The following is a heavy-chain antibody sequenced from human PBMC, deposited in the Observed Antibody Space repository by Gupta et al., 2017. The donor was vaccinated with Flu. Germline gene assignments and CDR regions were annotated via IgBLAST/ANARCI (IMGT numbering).Heavy chain of an antibody. CDR1: GDSIRSGTDY. J-gene: IGHJ6*02. CDR3: ARLPLGHLSSSYYFYGMDV. V-gene: IGHV4-61*02. D-gene: IGHD3-16*02. CDR2: IHTSGIT. Sequence: QVQLQESGPGLVKPSQTLSLTCTVSGDSIRSGTDYWSWVRQPAGQGLEWIGRIHTSGITDYNPSLQSRVTISVDTSKNQLSLRLTSVTAADTAVYYCARLPLGHLSSSYYFYGMDVWGQGTTVTVSS.